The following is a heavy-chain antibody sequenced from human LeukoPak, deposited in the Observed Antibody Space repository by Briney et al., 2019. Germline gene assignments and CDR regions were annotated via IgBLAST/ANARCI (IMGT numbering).Heavy chain of an antibody. CDR3: AREGNTWLDP. CDR2: INAGTGDT. J-gene: IGHJ5*02. CDR1: GYTFTSYA. V-gene: IGHV1-3*01. Sequence: ASVKVSYKASGYTFTSYAMHWVRQAPGQRLEWMGWINAGTGDTKYSQKFQGRVTITRDTSASTAYMELSSLTSDDTAVYYCAREGNTWLDPWGQGALVTVSS.